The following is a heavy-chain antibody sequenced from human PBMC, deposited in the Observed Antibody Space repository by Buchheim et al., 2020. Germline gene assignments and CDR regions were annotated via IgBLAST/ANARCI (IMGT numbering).Heavy chain of an antibody. CDR3: TTLMKSARLSSDY. D-gene: IGHD6-6*01. CDR2: IRSSTDGGTT. CDR1: EFTFTNAW. V-gene: IGHV3-15*01. J-gene: IGHJ4*02. Sequence: EVQLVESGGDLVKPGESLRLSCAASEFTFTNAWMSWIRQAPGKGLEWVGRIRSSTDGGTTDYAVPVIGRFTISRDDSENTLYLQMNSLKTEDTAVYYCTTLMKSARLSSDYWGQGTL.